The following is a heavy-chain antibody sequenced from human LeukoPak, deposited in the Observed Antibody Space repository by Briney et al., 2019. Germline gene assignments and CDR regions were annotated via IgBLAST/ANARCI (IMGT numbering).Heavy chain of an antibody. J-gene: IGHJ6*04. V-gene: IGHV3-23*01. D-gene: IGHD6-13*01. CDR3: AKDVDSSSWDYYGMDV. Sequence: GGSLRLSCAASGFTFSSHAMTWVRQAPGKGLGWVSAISGSGGSTYYADSVKGRFTISRDNSKNTLYLQMNSLRAEDTAVYYCAKDVDSSSWDYYGMDVWGKGTTVSVSS. CDR2: ISGSGGST. CDR1: GFTFSSHA.